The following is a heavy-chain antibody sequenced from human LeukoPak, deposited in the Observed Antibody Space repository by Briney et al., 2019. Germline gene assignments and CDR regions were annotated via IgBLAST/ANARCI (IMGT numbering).Heavy chain of an antibody. CDR3: TAYILLLPAAIYYFDS. D-gene: IGHD2-2*01. Sequence: ASVKVSCKVSGYTLTQLSMHWVRQAPGEGLEWMGGVDPEDGETIYAQKFQGRVTMTENTSTDTAYMELSSLRSEDTAMYYCTAYILLLPAAIYYFDSWGQGTLVTVSS. J-gene: IGHJ4*02. CDR2: VDPEDGET. V-gene: IGHV1-24*01. CDR1: GYTLTQLS.